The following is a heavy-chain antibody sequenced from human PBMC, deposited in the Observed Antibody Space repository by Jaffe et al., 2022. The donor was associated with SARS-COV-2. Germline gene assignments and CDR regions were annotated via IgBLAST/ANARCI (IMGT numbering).Heavy chain of an antibody. Sequence: QVQLVQSGAEVKKPGASVKVSCKASGYTFTGYYMHWVRQAPGQGLEWMGWINPNSGGTNYAQKFQGWVTMTRDTSISTAYMELSRLRSDDTAVYYCARDRGGTWLRSYYYYGMDVWGQGTTVTVSS. CDR1: GYTFTGYY. J-gene: IGHJ6*02. D-gene: IGHD5-12*01. V-gene: IGHV1-2*04. CDR3: ARDRGGTWLRSYYYYGMDV. CDR2: INPNSGGT.